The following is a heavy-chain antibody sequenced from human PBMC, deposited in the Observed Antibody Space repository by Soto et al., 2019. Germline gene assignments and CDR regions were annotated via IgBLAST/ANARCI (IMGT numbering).Heavy chain of an antibody. CDR2: IIPIFGTA. V-gene: IGHV1-69*13. J-gene: IGHJ6*02. Sequence: SVKVSCKASGGTFSSYAISWVRQAPGQGLEWMGGIIPIFGTANYAQKFQGRVTITADESTSTAYMELSSLRSEDTAVYYCARVPLPGGMGYYYGMDVWGQGTTVTVSS. CDR1: GGTFSSYA. CDR3: ARVPLPGGMGYYYGMDV. D-gene: IGHD1-26*01.